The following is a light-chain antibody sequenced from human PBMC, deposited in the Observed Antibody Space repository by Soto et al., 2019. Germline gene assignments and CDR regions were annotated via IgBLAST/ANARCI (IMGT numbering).Light chain of an antibody. J-gene: IGKJ5*01. CDR2: DAS. Sequence: DIQMTPSPSPLSASVVDRVSCACRASHVISMWLAWYQQTPGKAPRLLITDASKMESGVPSRFSGSGPGTEFTLTISSLQPDDLAKYYCQQYNSYPITIGQGTRLEIK. CDR3: QQYNSYPIT. CDR1: HVISMW. V-gene: IGKV1-5*01.